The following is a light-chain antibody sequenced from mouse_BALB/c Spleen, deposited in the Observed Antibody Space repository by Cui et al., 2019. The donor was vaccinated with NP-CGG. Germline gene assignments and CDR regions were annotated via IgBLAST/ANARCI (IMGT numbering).Light chain of an antibody. V-gene: IGLV1*01. CDR3: ALCYSNHWV. Sequence: QAVVTQESALTTSPGETVTLTCRSSTGAVTTSNYANWVQEKPDHLFTGLIGGTNNRAPGVPARFSGSLIGDKAALTITGAQTEDEAIYFCALCYSNHWVFGGGTKLTFL. CDR2: GTN. J-gene: IGLJ1*01. CDR1: TGAVTTSNY.